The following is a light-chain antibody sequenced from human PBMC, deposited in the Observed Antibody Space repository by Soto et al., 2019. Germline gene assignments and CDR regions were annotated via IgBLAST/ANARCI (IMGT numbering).Light chain of an antibody. Sequence: DIQMTQYPSTLSAFVGDRVTITCRANQSISSWLAWYQQKPGKAPNLLIYEASSLQSGVPSRFSGSGSGAEFTLTISSLQPGDFATYYCQQYNSSPLSFGGGTKVEIK. J-gene: IGKJ4*01. CDR1: QSISSW. CDR2: EAS. V-gene: IGKV1-5*01. CDR3: QQYNSSPLS.